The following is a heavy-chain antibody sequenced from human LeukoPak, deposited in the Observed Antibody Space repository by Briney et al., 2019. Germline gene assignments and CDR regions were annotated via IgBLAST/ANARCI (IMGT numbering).Heavy chain of an antibody. Sequence: SVKVSCKASGGTFGSYAISWVRQAPGQGLEWMGGIIPIFGTANYAQKFQGRVTITTDESTSTAYMELSSLRSEDTAVYYCARAENYYDSSGYYLPLGYWGQGTLVTVSS. J-gene: IGHJ4*02. CDR2: IIPIFGTA. V-gene: IGHV1-69*05. D-gene: IGHD3-22*01. CDR1: GGTFGSYA. CDR3: ARAENYYDSSGYYLPLGY.